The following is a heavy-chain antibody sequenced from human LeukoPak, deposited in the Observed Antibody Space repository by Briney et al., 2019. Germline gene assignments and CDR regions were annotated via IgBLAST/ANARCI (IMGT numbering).Heavy chain of an antibody. CDR1: GITFSSYA. CDR2: ISGSGDST. J-gene: IGHJ4*02. V-gene: IGHV3-23*01. D-gene: IGHD5-24*01. CDR3: AKDMWRRDGYNPLGIFDY. Sequence: TGGSLRLSCAAAGITFSSYALSWVRQAPGKGLEWVSAISGSGDSTYYADSVKGRFTISRDNSKNTVSLQMNSLGAEDTAVYYCAKDMWRRDGYNPLGIFDYWGQGTLVTVSS.